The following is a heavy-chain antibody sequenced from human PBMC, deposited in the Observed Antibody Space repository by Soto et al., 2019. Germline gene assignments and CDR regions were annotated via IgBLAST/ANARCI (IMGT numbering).Heavy chain of an antibody. J-gene: IGHJ5*02. V-gene: IGHV3-33*01. D-gene: IGHD6-19*01. CDR3: ASSAA. Sequence: GGSLRLSCAASGFIFRSYGMHWVRQAPGKRLEWVAVIWYDGSNTYYADPVKGRFTISRDNSKNTLFLQMNSLRDEDTAVYYCASSAAWGRGTLVTVSS. CDR2: IWYDGSNT. CDR1: GFIFRSYG.